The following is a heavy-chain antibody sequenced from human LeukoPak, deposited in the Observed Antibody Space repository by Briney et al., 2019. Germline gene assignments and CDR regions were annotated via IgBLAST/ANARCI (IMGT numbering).Heavy chain of an antibody. CDR2: IYTSGST. V-gene: IGHV4-4*07. CDR1: GGSISSYY. J-gene: IGHJ4*02. CDR3: ARSLKYSSGRGGRTVYYFDY. D-gene: IGHD6-19*01. Sequence: SETLSLTCTVSGGSISSYYWSWIRQPAGKGLEWIGRIYTSGSTNYNPSLKSRVTISVDTSKNQFSLKLSSVTAADTAVYYCARSLKYSSGRGGRTVYYFDYWGQGTLVTVSS.